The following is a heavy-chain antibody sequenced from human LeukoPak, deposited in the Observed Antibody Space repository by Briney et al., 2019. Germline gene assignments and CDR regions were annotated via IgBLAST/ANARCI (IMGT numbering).Heavy chain of an antibody. V-gene: IGHV3-7*03. CDR3: VKEGRSLQTY. Sequence: GGSLRLSCAASGFMFSSNWMSSVRLAPGKGLEWVANIKEDGTETYYVDSVKGRFTISRDNAKNSLYLQMNSLRVEDTAVYYCVKEGRSLQTYWGQGTLVTVSS. J-gene: IGHJ4*02. CDR2: IKEDGTET. CDR1: GFMFSSNW. D-gene: IGHD5-24*01.